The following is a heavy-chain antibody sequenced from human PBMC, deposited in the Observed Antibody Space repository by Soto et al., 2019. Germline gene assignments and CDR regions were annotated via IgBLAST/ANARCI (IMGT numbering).Heavy chain of an antibody. CDR2: TRNKANSYTT. J-gene: IGHJ3*02. D-gene: IGHD7-27*01. Sequence: GESLKISCAASGFTFSDHYMDWVRQAPGKGLEWVGRTRNKANSYTTEYAASVKGRFTISRDDSKNSLYLQMNSLKTEDTAVYYCARGPLGTGNAFDIWGQGTMVTVSS. CDR3: ARGPLGTGNAFDI. CDR1: GFTFSDHY. V-gene: IGHV3-72*01.